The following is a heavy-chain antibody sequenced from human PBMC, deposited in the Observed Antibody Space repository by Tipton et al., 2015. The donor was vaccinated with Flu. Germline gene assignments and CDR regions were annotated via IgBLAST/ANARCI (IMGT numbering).Heavy chain of an antibody. J-gene: IGHJ6*02. Sequence: TLSLTCSVSGYSINSGYYWGWVRRPPGKGLEWIGTIYRSGSTYYNPSLKSRLTISVDTSQNQFSLRLSSVTAADTAVYYCARDQGFGGGLAYDYYAMDVWGQGP. CDR2: IYRSGST. CDR3: ARDQGFGGGLAYDYYAMDV. CDR1: GYSINSGYY. D-gene: IGHD3-10*01. V-gene: IGHV4-38-2*02.